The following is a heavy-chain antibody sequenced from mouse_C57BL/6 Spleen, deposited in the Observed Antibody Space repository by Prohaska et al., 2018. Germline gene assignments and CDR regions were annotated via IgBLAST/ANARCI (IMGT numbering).Heavy chain of an antibody. CDR1: GFTFSGFW. CDR2: INSYVSAI. J-gene: IGHJ1*03. CDR3: MRYGNYWYFDV. D-gene: IGHD2-1*01. V-gene: IGHV11-2*01. Sequence: EVQLLETGGGLVQPGGSRGLSCEGSGFTFSGFWMSCVRQTPGKTLGWNRDINSYVSAINYAPSIKDRFTIFRDNDKRTLYRQMSNVRSEDTATYFCMRYGNYWYFDVWGTGTTVTVSS.